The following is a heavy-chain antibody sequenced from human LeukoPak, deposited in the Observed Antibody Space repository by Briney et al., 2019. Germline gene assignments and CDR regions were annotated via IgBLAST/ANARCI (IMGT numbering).Heavy chain of an antibody. V-gene: IGHV3-23*01. CDR1: GFTFSSYA. Sequence: GGSLRLSCAASGFTFSSYAMSWVRQAPGKGLEWVSAISGSGGSTYYADSVKGRFTISRDNSKNTLYLQMNSLRAEDTAVYYCAKVLNYYDSSGYAGTDYWGQGTLATVSS. CDR2: ISGSGGST. CDR3: AKVLNYYDSSGYAGTDY. J-gene: IGHJ4*02. D-gene: IGHD3-22*01.